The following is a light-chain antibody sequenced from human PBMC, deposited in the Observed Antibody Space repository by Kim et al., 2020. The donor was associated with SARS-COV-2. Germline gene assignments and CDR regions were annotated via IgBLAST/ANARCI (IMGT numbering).Light chain of an antibody. V-gene: IGLV1-40*01. J-gene: IGLJ1*01. CDR3: QSYDDRQPGPYV. Sequence: FTLAYTGTEHNIGSGSTFHWYQQLPETAPKLLLCASPTRPSGVPVRFSVSTSGTSAFLCITGLQADVEADYYCQSYDDRQPGPYVFVTETKLTVL. CDR2: ASP. CDR1: EHNIGSGST.